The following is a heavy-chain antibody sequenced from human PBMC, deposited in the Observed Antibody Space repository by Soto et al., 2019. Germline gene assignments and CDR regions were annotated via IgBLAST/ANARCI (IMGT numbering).Heavy chain of an antibody. CDR1: GFSLSASGVG. J-gene: IGHJ4*02. CDR3: AHRVIGPATPQSDS. D-gene: IGHD2-15*01. Sequence: QITLKEPGPPLVKPTQTLTLTCTFSGFSLSASGVGVAWIRQPPGKALEWLALIFWNDDKFYSSSLRSRLTITKDTAKNQVILTMSNMEPDVAATYIFAHRVIGPATPQSDSRGPGILVTVSS. CDR2: IFWNDDK. V-gene: IGHV2-5*01.